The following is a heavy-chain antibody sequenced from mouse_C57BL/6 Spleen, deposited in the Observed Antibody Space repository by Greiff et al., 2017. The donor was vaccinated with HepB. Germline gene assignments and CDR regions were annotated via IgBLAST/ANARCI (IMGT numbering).Heavy chain of an antibody. CDR2: IYPGDGDT. CDR3: ARWDDSDPGYFDY. J-gene: IGHJ2*01. V-gene: IGHV1-82*01. D-gene: IGHD2-4*01. CDR1: GYAFSSSW. Sequence: VQLQQSGPELVKPGASVKISCKASGYAFSSSWMNWVKQRPGKGLEWIGRIYPGDGDTNYNGKFKGKATLTADKSSSTAYMQLSSLTSEDSAVYFCARWDDSDPGYFDYWGQGTTLTVSS.